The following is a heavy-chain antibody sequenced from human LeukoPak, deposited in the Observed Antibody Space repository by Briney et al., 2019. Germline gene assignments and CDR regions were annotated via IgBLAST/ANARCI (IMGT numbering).Heavy chain of an antibody. CDR1: GGSISSYY. Sequence: PSETLSLTCTVSGGSISSYYWSWIRQPPGKGLEWIGYIYYSGSTNYNPSLKSRVTISVDTSKNQFSLKLSSVTAADTAVYYCARAPVYNWFDPWGQGTLVTVSS. CDR2: IYYSGST. J-gene: IGHJ5*02. CDR3: ARAPVYNWFDP. V-gene: IGHV4-59*01.